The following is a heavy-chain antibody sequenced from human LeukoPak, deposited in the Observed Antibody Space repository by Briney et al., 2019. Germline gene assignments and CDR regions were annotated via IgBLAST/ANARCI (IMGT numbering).Heavy chain of an antibody. V-gene: IGHV3-30-3*01. Sequence: GGSLRLSCAASGFTFSSYAMHWVRQAPGKGLEWVAVISYDGSNKYYADSEKGRFTISRDNSKNTLYLQMNSLRAEDTAVYYCAREGEGRGYDILTGYPPSDYWGQGTLVTVSS. J-gene: IGHJ4*02. CDR1: GFTFSSYA. CDR3: AREGEGRGYDILTGYPPSDY. CDR2: ISYDGSNK. D-gene: IGHD3-9*01.